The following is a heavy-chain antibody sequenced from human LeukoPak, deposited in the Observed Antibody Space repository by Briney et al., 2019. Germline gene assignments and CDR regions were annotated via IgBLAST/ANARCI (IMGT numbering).Heavy chain of an antibody. Sequence: GGSLRLSCAASGFTFSNAWMNWVRQAPGKGLEWVGRIKSKTDGGTTDYAAPVKGRFTISGDDSKNTLYLQMNSLKTEDTAVYYCTTHITNGWYPRGYYYYGMDVWGQGTTVTVSS. CDR3: TTHITNGWYPRGYYYYGMDV. CDR1: GFTFSNAW. CDR2: IKSKTDGGTT. D-gene: IGHD6-19*01. V-gene: IGHV3-15*07. J-gene: IGHJ6*02.